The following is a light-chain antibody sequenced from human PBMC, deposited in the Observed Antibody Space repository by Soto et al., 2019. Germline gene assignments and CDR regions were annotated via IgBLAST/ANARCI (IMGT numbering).Light chain of an antibody. CDR3: QQYNNWPPIT. CDR2: GAS. V-gene: IGKV3-15*01. CDR1: QSVSSN. J-gene: IGKJ5*01. Sequence: EIVMTQSPATLSVTPGERATRSCRASQSVSSNLAWYQQKPGQAPRLLIYGASTRATGIPSRFSGSRSGTEGTLTIISLQSENFAVYYCQQYNNWPPITFGQGTRLEIK.